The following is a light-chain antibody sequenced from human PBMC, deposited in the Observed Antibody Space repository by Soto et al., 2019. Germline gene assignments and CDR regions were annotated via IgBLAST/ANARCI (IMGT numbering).Light chain of an antibody. CDR3: HQYGISPPVT. CDR2: GAS. J-gene: IGKJ5*01. CDR1: QSVSSSY. Sequence: EIVLTHSPGTLSLSPGERATLSCRASQSVSSSYLAWYQQKPGQAPRLLIYGASSRATGIPDRFSGSGSGTDFTLTISRLEPEDFAMYYCHQYGISPPVTFGQGTRLEIK. V-gene: IGKV3-20*01.